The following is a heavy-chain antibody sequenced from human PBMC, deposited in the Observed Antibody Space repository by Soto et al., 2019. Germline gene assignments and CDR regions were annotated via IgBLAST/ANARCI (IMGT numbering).Heavy chain of an antibody. CDR2: IYYSGST. Sequence: SETLSLTCTVSDGSIINSSYYWSWIRQPPGKGLEWIGSIYYSGSTYYNPSLKSRVTISVDTSKNQFSLKLSSVTAADTAVYYCARHADYDYIWGSYQNDYWGQGTLVTAPQ. J-gene: IGHJ4*02. V-gene: IGHV4-39*01. CDR1: DGSIINSSYY. CDR3: ARHADYDYIWGSYQNDY. D-gene: IGHD3-16*02.